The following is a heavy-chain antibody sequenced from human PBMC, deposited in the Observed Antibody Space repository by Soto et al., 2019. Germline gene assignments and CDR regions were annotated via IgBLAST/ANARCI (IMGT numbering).Heavy chain of an antibody. CDR1: GFTFSSYA. CDR2: ISYDGSNK. Sequence: PGGSLRLSCAASGFTFSSYAMHWVRQAPGKGLEWVAVISYDGSNKYYADSVKGRFTISRDNSKNTLYLQMNSLRDEDTAVYYCAGDRDPIVGDTRCDYWGQGTLVTVSS. J-gene: IGHJ4*02. V-gene: IGHV3-30*14. D-gene: IGHD1-26*01. CDR3: AGDRDPIVGDTRCDY.